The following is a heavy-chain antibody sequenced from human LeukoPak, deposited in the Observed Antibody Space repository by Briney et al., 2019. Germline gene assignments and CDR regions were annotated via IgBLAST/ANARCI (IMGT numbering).Heavy chain of an antibody. V-gene: IGHV1-69*04. D-gene: IGHD6-13*01. CDR3: ARDSRHTSSSWFLALDY. Sequence: SVKVSCKASGGTFSSYAISWVRQAPGQGLEWMGRIIPILGIANYAQKFQGRVTITADKSTSTAYMELSSLRSEDTAVYYCARDSRHTSSSWFLALDYWGQGTLVTVSS. CDR1: GGTFSSYA. CDR2: IIPILGIA. J-gene: IGHJ4*02.